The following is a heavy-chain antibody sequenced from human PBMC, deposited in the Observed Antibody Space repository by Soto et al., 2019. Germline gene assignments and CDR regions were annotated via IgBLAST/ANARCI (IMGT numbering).Heavy chain of an antibody. D-gene: IGHD6-6*01. CDR2: IYYSGST. V-gene: IGHV4-31*03. CDR1: GGSISRGGYY. CDR3: AREKYRAKGNWFAP. J-gene: IGHJ5*02. Sequence: SETLSLTCTVSGGSISRGGYYWTWIRQHPGKGLEWIGYIYYSGSTYYSPSLKSRVIISVDTSKNQFSLNLSSVTAADTAVYYCAREKYRAKGNWFAPWGQGTLVTVSS.